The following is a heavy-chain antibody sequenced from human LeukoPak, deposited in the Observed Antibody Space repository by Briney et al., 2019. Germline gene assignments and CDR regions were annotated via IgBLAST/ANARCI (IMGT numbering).Heavy chain of an antibody. CDR1: GFTFSSYA. CDR3: AKKPAAAGTTTFFDY. V-gene: IGHV3-23*01. D-gene: IGHD6-13*01. CDR2: ISGSGGST. Sequence: GRSLRLSCAASGFTFSSYAMSWVRQAPGKGLEWVSAISGSGGSTYYADSVKGRFTISRDNSKNTLYLQMNSLRAEDTAVYYCAKKPAAAGTTTFFDYWGQGTLVTVSS. J-gene: IGHJ4*02.